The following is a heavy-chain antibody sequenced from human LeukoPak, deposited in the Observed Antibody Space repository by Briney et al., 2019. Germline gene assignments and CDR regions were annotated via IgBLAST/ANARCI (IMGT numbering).Heavy chain of an antibody. J-gene: IGHJ4*02. CDR3: TTYLTT. CDR2: ITSTTDGGTT. CDR1: GFPFSEAW. Sequence: GGSLRLSCAVSGFPFSEAWMGWVRQAPGKGLEWVGRITSTTDGGTTDHAAPVRGRFTISRDDSKTTLYLQMNSLKTEDTAVYYCTTYLTTRGQGTLVTVSS. V-gene: IGHV3-15*01. D-gene: IGHD4/OR15-4a*01.